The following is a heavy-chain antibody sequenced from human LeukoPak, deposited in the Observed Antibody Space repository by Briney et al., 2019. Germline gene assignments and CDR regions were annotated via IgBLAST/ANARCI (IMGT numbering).Heavy chain of an antibody. Sequence: GGSLRLSCAASGFTFSSYEMHWVRQVIGKGLEWVSAVGIAGDTFYSGSVKGRFTTSRENAENSLFLQMNNLRAGDTAVYYCAREGRGSSADAFDIWGQGTMVTVSS. CDR1: GFTFSSYE. CDR2: VGIAGDT. J-gene: IGHJ3*02. D-gene: IGHD3-16*01. V-gene: IGHV3-13*01. CDR3: AREGRGSSADAFDI.